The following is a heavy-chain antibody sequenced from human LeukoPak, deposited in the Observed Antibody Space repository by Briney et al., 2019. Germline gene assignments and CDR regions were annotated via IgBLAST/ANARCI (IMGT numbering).Heavy chain of an antibody. CDR3: AKDTDYGDYGRIYFFDY. CDR1: GFTFNNYA. D-gene: IGHD4-17*01. J-gene: IGHJ4*02. V-gene: IGHV3-23*01. Sequence: GRSLRLSCVASGFTFNNYAMNWVRQSPGKGLEWVSGLSGSGGSTYYADSVRGRFTISRDNSKNTLYLQMNSLRAEDTAVYYCAKDTDYGDYGRIYFFDYWGQGTLVTVSS. CDR2: LSGSGGST.